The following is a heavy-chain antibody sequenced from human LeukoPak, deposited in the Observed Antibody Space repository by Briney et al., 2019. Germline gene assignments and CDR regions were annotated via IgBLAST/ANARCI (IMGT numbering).Heavy chain of an antibody. Sequence: SQTLSLTCTVSGGSISSGGYNWSWIRQHPGMGLEWIGNIYYSGSTYYNPSLKSRVTTSVDTSKNQFSLKLSSVTAADTAVYYCARSASYYDILTGYYPGWFDPWGQGTLVTVSS. D-gene: IGHD3-9*01. V-gene: IGHV4-31*03. J-gene: IGHJ5*02. CDR3: ARSASYYDILTGYYPGWFDP. CDR2: IYYSGST. CDR1: GGSISSGGYN.